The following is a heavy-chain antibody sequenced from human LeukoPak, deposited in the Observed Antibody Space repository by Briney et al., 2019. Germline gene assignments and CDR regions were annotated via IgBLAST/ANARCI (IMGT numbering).Heavy chain of an antibody. Sequence: PGGSMRLSCAASGFNFGNYWMLWVRQGPGKGLVWVSRISGNGTDTRYADSVKGRFVVSRDNAKNTVFLLLNSLRAEDTAVYYCARDWLAGNPYHAFHLWGKGTMVTVSS. D-gene: IGHD3-22*01. V-gene: IGHV3-74*01. J-gene: IGHJ3*01. CDR3: ARDWLAGNPYHAFHL. CDR2: ISGNGTDT. CDR1: GFNFGNYW.